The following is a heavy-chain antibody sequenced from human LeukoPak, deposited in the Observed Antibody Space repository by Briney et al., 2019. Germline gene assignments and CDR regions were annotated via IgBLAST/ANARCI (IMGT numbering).Heavy chain of an antibody. V-gene: IGHV3-23*01. D-gene: IGHD2-8*01. Sequence: GGSLRLSCTTSGFAFSNYAMNWVRQAPGKGPGWVSGIRGFNTYYADSVKGRFTIFRDNSKNVLYLQMDRLRAEDTAVYSCAKDVCTSPRCLLYFDSWGQGTLVTVSS. CDR3: AKDVCTSPRCLLYFDS. CDR2: IRGFNT. CDR1: GFAFSNYA. J-gene: IGHJ4*02.